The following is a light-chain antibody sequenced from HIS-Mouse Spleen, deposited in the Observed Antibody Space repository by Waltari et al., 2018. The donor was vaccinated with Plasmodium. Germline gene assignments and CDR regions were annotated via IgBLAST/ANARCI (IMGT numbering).Light chain of an antibody. V-gene: IGLV3-10*01. CDR1: ALPTHY. CDR2: EDS. J-gene: IGLJ3*02. CDR3: YSTDSSGNHRV. Sequence: SYELTQPPSVSVSPGQTASITCSGDALPTHYASWYQQKSGKAPVLVIYEDSKRPSGIPERFSGSSSGTMATLTISGAQVEDEADYYCYSTDSSGNHRVFGGGTKLTVL.